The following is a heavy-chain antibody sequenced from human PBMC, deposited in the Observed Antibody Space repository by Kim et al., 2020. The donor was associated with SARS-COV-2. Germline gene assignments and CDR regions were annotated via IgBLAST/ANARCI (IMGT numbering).Heavy chain of an antibody. Sequence: SETLSLTCTVSGDSIRNSRYYWGWIRQPPGKGLEWIGSISYSGSTYYNPSLKSRVTLSVDTSRNQFSLRLSSVTAADTAVYSCAVMGGEFGEYYFDYWGQGTLVTVSS. J-gene: IGHJ4*02. CDR3: AVMGGEFGEYYFDY. D-gene: IGHD3-10*01. V-gene: IGHV4-39*07. CDR2: ISYSGST. CDR1: GDSIRNSRYY.